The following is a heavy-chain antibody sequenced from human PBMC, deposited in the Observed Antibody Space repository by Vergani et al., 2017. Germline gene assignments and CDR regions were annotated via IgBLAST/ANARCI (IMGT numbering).Heavy chain of an antibody. J-gene: IGHJ6*03. CDR1: GFTFSSYG. CDR2: IWYDGSNK. Sequence: VQLVESGGGLVQPGGSLRLSCAASGFTFSSYGMHWVRQAPGKGLEWVAVIWYDGSNKYYADSVKGRFTISRDNSKNTLYLQMNSLRAEDTAVYYCAKRGIAARGYYYYYMDVWGKGTTVTVSS. D-gene: IGHD6-6*01. CDR3: AKRGIAARGYYYYYMDV. V-gene: IGHV3-33*06.